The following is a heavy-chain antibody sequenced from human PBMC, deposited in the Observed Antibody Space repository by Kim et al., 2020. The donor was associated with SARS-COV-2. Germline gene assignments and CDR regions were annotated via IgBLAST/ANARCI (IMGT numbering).Heavy chain of an antibody. Sequence: SETLSLTCTVSGGSISSSSYYWGWIRQPPGKGLEWIGSIYYSGSTYYNPSLKSRVTISVDTSKNQFSLKLSSVTAADTAVYYCAVVATISHFDYWGQGTL. CDR1: GGSISSSSYY. J-gene: IGHJ4*02. D-gene: IGHD5-12*01. CDR3: AVVATISHFDY. V-gene: IGHV4-39*07. CDR2: IYYSGST.